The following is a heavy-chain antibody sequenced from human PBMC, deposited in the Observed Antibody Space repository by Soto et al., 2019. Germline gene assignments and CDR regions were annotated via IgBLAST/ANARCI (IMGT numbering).Heavy chain of an antibody. CDR2: ISHLEST. V-gene: IGHV4-30-2*06. D-gene: IGHD5-12*01. CDR1: GASISYGGFS. Sequence: SETLSLTCTVSGASISYGGFSWSWIRQSPGKGLEWIGYISHLESTYFHPSFKSRLTMSIDRTRNQFSLKLSSVTAADMAVYYCARGAGYDSFDYWGQRVLVTVSS. CDR3: ARGAGYDSFDY. J-gene: IGHJ4*02.